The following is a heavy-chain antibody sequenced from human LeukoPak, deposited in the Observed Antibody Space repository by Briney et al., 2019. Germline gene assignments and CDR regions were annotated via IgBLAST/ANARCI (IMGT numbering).Heavy chain of an antibody. Sequence: ASVKVSCKASGYTFTSYYMHWVRQAPGQGLEWMGIINPSGGSTSYAQKFQGRVTMTRDMSTSTVYMELSSLRSEDTAVYYCARERGPGYSSSWYYWFDPWGQGTLVTVSS. D-gene: IGHD6-13*01. CDR1: GYTFTSYY. V-gene: IGHV1-46*01. CDR2: INPSGGST. J-gene: IGHJ5*02. CDR3: ARERGPGYSSSWYYWFDP.